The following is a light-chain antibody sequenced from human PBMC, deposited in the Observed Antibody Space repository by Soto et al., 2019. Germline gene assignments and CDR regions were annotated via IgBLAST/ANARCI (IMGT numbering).Light chain of an antibody. CDR1: SSDIGGYKY. Sequence: QSALTQPASVSGSPGQSITISCTVTSSDIGGYKYVSWYQQHPGKAPRLIIYEASNRPSGVSNRFSGSKSGNRASLTISGLQAEDEADYYCTSFTTTTSLAYVFGAGTKVTVL. CDR3: TSFTTTTSLAYV. J-gene: IGLJ1*01. V-gene: IGLV2-14*01. CDR2: EAS.